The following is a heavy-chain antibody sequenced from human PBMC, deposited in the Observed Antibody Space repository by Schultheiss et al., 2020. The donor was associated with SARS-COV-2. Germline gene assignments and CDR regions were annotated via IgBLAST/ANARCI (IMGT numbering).Heavy chain of an antibody. J-gene: IGHJ5*02. CDR2: IHTSGST. D-gene: IGHD4-17*01. Sequence: SETLSLTCTVSGGSISSGTYYWSWIRQPAGKGLEWIGRIHTSGSTNYNPSLKSRVTISVDTSKTQFSLKLSSVTAADTAVYYCAREHGDYVRFAGSSVWFDPWGQGTLVTVSS. CDR3: AREHGDYVRFAGSSVWFDP. CDR1: GGSISSGTYY. V-gene: IGHV4-61*02.